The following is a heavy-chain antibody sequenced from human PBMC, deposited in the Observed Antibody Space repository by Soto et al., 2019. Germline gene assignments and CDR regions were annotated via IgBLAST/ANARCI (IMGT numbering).Heavy chain of an antibody. CDR2: INTGNGDT. Sequence: ASVKVSCTTSGYSFTTYFMHWVRQAPGQRLEWMGWINTGNGDTKYSQQFQGRVTIARDTSASTTYMEPSSLRSEDTAVYYCARPYSNSWSTYFDYWGQGTLVTVSS. J-gene: IGHJ4*02. V-gene: IGHV1-3*04. D-gene: IGHD6-13*01. CDR3: ARPYSNSWSTYFDY. CDR1: GYSFTTYF.